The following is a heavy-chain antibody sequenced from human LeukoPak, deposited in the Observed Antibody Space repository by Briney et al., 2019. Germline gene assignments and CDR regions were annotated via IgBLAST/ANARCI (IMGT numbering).Heavy chain of an antibody. Sequence: ASVKVSCKVSGYTFTSNYMNWVRQAPGQGLEGMGIINPSGGSTSYAQKFQGRVTMTRDTSMSTVYMELSSLRSEDTAVYYCAVGSGSYLVRGMDVWGQGTTVTVSS. V-gene: IGHV1-46*01. J-gene: IGHJ6*02. D-gene: IGHD3-10*01. CDR2: INPSGGST. CDR1: GYTFTSNY. CDR3: AVGSGSYLVRGMDV.